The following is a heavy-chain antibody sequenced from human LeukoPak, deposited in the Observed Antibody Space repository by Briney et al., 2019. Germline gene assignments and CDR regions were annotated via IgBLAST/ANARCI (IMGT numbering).Heavy chain of an antibody. D-gene: IGHD3-22*01. CDR3: ARVDSSGYHYYFDY. CDR1: GFTFSSYW. Sequence: GGSLRLSCAASGFTFSSYWMSWVRQAPGKGLEWVANIKQDGSEKYYVDSVKGRFTISRDNAKNSLYLQMNSLRAEDTAVYYCARVDSSGYHYYFDYWGQGTLVTVSS. CDR2: IKQDGSEK. V-gene: IGHV3-7*01. J-gene: IGHJ4*02.